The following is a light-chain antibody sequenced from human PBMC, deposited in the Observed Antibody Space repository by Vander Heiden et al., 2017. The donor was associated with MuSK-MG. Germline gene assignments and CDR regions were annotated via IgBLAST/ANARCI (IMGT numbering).Light chain of an antibody. CDR1: QDISNY. V-gene: IGKV1-33*01. J-gene: IGKJ4*01. CDR2: DAS. Sequence: DIQMTQSPSSLSASVGDRVTITCQASQDISNYLNWYQQKPGKAPKLLIYDASNFVTGVPSRFRGRGPGTDFTFSISILQPEDLATYYCQQDDNLPLTFGGWTKLEIK. CDR3: QQDDNLPLT.